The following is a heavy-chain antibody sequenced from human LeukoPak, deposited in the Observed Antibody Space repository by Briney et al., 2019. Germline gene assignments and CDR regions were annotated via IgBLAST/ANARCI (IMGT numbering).Heavy chain of an antibody. J-gene: IGHJ4*02. Sequence: GSLRLSCAASGFTFSSYGMHWVRQAPGKGLEWVAFIRYDGSNKYYADSVKGRFTISRDNSKNTLYLQMNSLRAEDTAVYYCAKDPWVVRGVTLDYWGQGTLVTVSS. CDR2: IRYDGSNK. CDR1: GFTFSSYG. V-gene: IGHV3-30*02. CDR3: AKDPWVVRGVTLDY. D-gene: IGHD3-10*01.